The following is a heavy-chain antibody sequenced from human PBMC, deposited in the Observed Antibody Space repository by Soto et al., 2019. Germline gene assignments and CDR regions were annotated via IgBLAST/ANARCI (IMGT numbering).Heavy chain of an antibody. V-gene: IGHV3-33*01. CDR1: GFTFSSYG. Sequence: QVQLVESGGGVVQPGRSLRLSCAASGFTFSSYGMHWVRQAPGKGLERVAVIWYDGSNKYYADSVKGRFTISRDNSKNTLYLQMNSLRAEDTAVYYCARAGDSGYLLDWGQGTLVTVSS. J-gene: IGHJ4*02. CDR2: IWYDGSNK. D-gene: IGHD5-12*01. CDR3: ARAGDSGYLLD.